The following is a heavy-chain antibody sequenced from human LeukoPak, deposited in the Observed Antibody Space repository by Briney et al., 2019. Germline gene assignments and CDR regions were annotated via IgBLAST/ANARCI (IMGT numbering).Heavy chain of an antibody. CDR3: ARVIPAANTQYYFDY. CDR1: GYTFTSYG. CDR2: ISAYNGNT. Sequence: ASVKVSCKASGYTFTSYGISWVRQAPGQGLEWMGWISAYNGNTNYAQKLQGRVTMTTDTSTSTAYMELSRLRSDDTAVYYCARVIPAANTQYYFDYWGQGTLVTVSS. J-gene: IGHJ4*02. D-gene: IGHD2-2*01. V-gene: IGHV1-18*01.